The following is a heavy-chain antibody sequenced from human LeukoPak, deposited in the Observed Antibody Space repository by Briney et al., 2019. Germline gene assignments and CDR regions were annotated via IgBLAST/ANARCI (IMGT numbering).Heavy chain of an antibody. D-gene: IGHD6-19*01. CDR1: GFTFSSYG. CDR3: AKAVAATGHYYFGMDV. V-gene: IGHV3-33*06. CDR2: IWFDGSNK. J-gene: IGHJ6*02. Sequence: GRSLRLSCTASGFTFSSYGMHWVRQAPGKGLEWVAVIWFDGSNKYYADSVKGRLTISRDNSKSTLYPQMNSLRAEDTAVYYCAKAVAATGHYYFGMDVWGQGTTVTVSS.